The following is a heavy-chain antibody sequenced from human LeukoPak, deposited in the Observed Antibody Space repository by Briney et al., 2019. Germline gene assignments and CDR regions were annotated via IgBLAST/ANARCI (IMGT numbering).Heavy chain of an antibody. CDR3: AKVRTGHYFDY. D-gene: IGHD1-1*01. CDR2: ISGTGGST. J-gene: IGHJ4*02. V-gene: IGHV3-23*01. CDR1: GFTVSSSY. Sequence: PGGSLRLSCAASGFTVSSSYMSWVRQAPGKGLEWVSSISGTGGSTYYADSVKGRFTISRDNSNNTLFLQMNSLRAEDTAVYYCAKVRTGHYFDYWGQGTLVTVSS.